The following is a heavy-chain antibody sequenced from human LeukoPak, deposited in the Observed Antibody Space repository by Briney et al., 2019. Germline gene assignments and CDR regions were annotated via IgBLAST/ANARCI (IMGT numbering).Heavy chain of an antibody. D-gene: IGHD3-22*01. V-gene: IGHV1-8*01. Sequence: GASVKVSCKASGYTFTSYDINWVRQATGQGLEWMGWMNPNSGNTGYAQKFQGRVTMTRNTSMSTAYMELSSLRSEDTAVYYCARGAYYYDSSGYYYPGGFDYWGQGTLVTVSS. CDR3: ARGAYYYDSSGYYYPGGFDY. CDR1: GYTFTSYD. J-gene: IGHJ4*02. CDR2: MNPNSGNT.